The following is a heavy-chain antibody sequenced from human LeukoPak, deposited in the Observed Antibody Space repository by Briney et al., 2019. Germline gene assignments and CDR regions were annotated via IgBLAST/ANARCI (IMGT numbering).Heavy chain of an antibody. J-gene: IGHJ3*02. D-gene: IGHD3-22*01. Sequence: ETLSLTCTVSGGSISSYYWSWIRQPPGKGLEWIGYIYYSGSTNYNPSLKSRVTISVDTSKNQFSLKLSSVTAADTAVYYCARSNYYYDSSGYSFDIWGQGTMVTVSS. V-gene: IGHV4-59*01. CDR2: IYYSGST. CDR3: ARSNYYYDSSGYSFDI. CDR1: GGSISSYY.